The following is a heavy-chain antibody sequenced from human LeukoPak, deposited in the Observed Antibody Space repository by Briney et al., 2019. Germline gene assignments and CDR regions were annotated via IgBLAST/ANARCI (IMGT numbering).Heavy chain of an antibody. D-gene: IGHD5-12*01. CDR2: TYYRSKWYN. CDR1: GDSVSSNSAA. CDR3: ARDLGGYSGYEEGNAFDI. Sequence: SQTLSLTCAISGDSVSSNSAAWNWIRQSPSRGLEWLGRTYYRSKWYNDYAVSVKSRITINPDTSKNQFSLQLNSVTPEDTAVYYCARDLGGYSGYEEGNAFDIWGQGTMVTVSS. V-gene: IGHV6-1*01. J-gene: IGHJ3*02.